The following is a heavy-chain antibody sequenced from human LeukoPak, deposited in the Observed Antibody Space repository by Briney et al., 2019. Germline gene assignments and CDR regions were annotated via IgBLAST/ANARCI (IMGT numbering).Heavy chain of an antibody. CDR1: GYTFTSYA. V-gene: IGHV1-2*02. CDR2: INPHNGDT. D-gene: IGHD6-19*01. J-gene: IGHJ5*02. Sequence: RASVKVSCKASGYTFTSYAMNWVRQAPGQGLEWMGWINPHNGDTNYEQMFQGRVTMTRDTSISTAYMELSSLRSDDTAVYYCARGVYSGWYTHNWLDPWGQGTLVIVSS. CDR3: ARGVYSGWYTHNWLDP.